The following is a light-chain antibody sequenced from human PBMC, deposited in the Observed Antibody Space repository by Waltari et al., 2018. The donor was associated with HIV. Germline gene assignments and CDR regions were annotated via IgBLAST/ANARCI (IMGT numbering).Light chain of an antibody. CDR2: SDN. CDR3: AGWDDSVDGPV. J-gene: IGLJ3*02. V-gene: IGLV1-44*01. CDR1: SSNIGSNA. Sequence: QSVLTQPPSASGTPGQRVTISCSGGSSNIGSNAVSWYQQLPGTAPKLLIYSDNQRPSGVPARFSGSKSGTSASLAISGLQSEDEADYHCAGWDDSVDGPVFGGGTILTVL.